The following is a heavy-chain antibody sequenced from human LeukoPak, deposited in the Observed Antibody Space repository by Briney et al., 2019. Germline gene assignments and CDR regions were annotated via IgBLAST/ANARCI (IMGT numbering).Heavy chain of an antibody. J-gene: IGHJ5*02. D-gene: IGHD6-13*01. Sequence: SETLSLTCTVSGGSISSYYWSWIRQPPGKGLEWIGYIYYSGSTNYNPSLKSRVTISVDTSKNQFSLKLSSVTAADTAVYYCARGQNLHVLAAAPNWFDPWGQGTLVTVSS. CDR1: GGSISSYY. CDR3: ARGQNLHVLAAAPNWFDP. CDR2: IYYSGST. V-gene: IGHV4-59*12.